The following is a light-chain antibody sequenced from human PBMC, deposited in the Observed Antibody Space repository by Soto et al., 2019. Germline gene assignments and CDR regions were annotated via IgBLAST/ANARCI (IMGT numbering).Light chain of an antibody. CDR3: SSYTDSSFVI. V-gene: IGLV2-14*03. Sequence: QSVLTQPASVSGSPGQSITISCTGTSSDIGDYKYVSWYKQHPGKAPKLMIYDVSNRPSGVSNRFSGSKSCNTASLTISGLQAEDEADYYCSSYTDSSFVIFGGGTKLTVL. CDR2: DVS. CDR1: SSDIGDYKY. J-gene: IGLJ2*01.